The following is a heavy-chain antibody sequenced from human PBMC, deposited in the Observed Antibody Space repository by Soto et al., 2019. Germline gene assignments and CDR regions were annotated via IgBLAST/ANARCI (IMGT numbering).Heavy chain of an antibody. V-gene: IGHV3-30*18. CDR1: GFTFSSYG. D-gene: IGHD2-8*01. Sequence: PGGSLRLSCAASGFTFSSYGMHWVRQAPGKGLEWVAVILYDGSKKYYADSVKGRFTISRDNSKNTLYLQMNSLRAEDTAVYYCAKDRGYCTNGVCYNYYYYGMDVWGQGTTVTVSS. CDR3: AKDRGYCTNGVCYNYYYYGMDV. CDR2: ILYDGSKK. J-gene: IGHJ6*02.